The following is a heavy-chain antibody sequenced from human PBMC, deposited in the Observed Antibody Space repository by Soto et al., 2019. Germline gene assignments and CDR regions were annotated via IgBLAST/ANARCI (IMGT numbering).Heavy chain of an antibody. CDR1: GGTFSSYA. J-gene: IGHJ4*02. Sequence: SVKVSCKASGGTFSSYAISWVRQAPGQGLEWMGGIIPIFGTANYAQKFQGRVTITADESTSTAYMELSSLRPEDTAVYYCARGIAVAGPFDYWGQGTLVTVSS. CDR2: IIPIFGTA. D-gene: IGHD6-19*01. V-gene: IGHV1-69*13. CDR3: ARGIAVAGPFDY.